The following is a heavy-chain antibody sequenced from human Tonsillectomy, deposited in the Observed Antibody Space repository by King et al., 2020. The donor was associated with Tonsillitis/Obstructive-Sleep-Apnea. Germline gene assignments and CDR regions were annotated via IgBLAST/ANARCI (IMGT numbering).Heavy chain of an antibody. V-gene: IGHV2-26*01. D-gene: IGHD2-2*02. Sequence: TLKESGPVLVKPTETLTLTCTVSGFSFSNARMGVSWIRQPPGKALEYLAHISSNDEKSYSTSLKSRLTISKDTSESQVVLILTNMDPVDTATYYFARMMPLYGIPHYMDVWGTGTTVTVSS. CDR2: ISSNDEK. J-gene: IGHJ6*03. CDR3: ARMMPLYGIPHYMDV. CDR1: GFSFSNARMG.